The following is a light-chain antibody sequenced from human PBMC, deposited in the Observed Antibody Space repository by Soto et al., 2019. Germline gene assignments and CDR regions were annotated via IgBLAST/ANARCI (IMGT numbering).Light chain of an antibody. CDR2: TNS. J-gene: IGLJ1*01. Sequence: QSALAQPPSVSGAPGQRVTISCTGSSSNIGAGYDVHWYQQLPGTAPKLLIYTNSNRPSGVPDRISGSKSGTSASLAITGLQAEDEADYYCQSYDSSLSGIVFGTGTKVTVL. V-gene: IGLV1-40*01. CDR3: QSYDSSLSGIV. CDR1: SSNIGAGYD.